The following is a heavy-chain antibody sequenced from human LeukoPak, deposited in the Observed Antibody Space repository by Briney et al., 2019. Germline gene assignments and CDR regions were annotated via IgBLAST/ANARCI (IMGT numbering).Heavy chain of an antibody. CDR1: GFTFSSYE. J-gene: IGHJ4*02. V-gene: IGHV3-23*01. CDR2: ISAGGGTT. D-gene: IGHD3-16*01. CDR3: AKDRDGGSNTRAKGFDS. Sequence: GGSLRLSCAASGFTFSSYEMNWVRQAPGKGLEWVSGISAGGGTTYYAESVKGRFTISRDNSKNTLYLEVSCLRAGDTAVYYCAKDRDGGSNTRAKGFDSWGQGTLVIVSS.